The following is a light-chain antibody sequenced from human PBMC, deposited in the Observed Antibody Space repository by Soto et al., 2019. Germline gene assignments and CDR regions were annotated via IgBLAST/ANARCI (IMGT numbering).Light chain of an antibody. J-gene: IGKJ5*01. V-gene: IGKV3-20*01. CDR3: QQYTGPPTT. CDR2: GAS. CDR1: QPVSSNY. Sequence: IILTQSPDTLSLSPGERATLSCMASQPVSSNYLAWCQQRPGQAPRLLIYGASTRAAGIPDRFSGSGSGTDFTLTITRLDPEDSAVYFCQQYTGPPTTFGQGTRLEI.